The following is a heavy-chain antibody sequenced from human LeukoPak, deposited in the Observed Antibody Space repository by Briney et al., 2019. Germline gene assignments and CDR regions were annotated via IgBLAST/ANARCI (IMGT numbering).Heavy chain of an antibody. CDR1: GYTFTAFY. V-gene: IGHV1-2*02. CDR2: IYPKTGGT. J-gene: IGHJ4*02. D-gene: IGHD6-13*01. CDR3: ARDVTAASDIDY. Sequence: ASVKVSCKPSGYTFTAFYMHWVRQAPGQGLEWMGWIYPKTGGTNYAQKFQGRVTMTRDPSSGTAYLELNGLASDDTAEYYCARDVTAASDIDYWGQGTLVTVSS.